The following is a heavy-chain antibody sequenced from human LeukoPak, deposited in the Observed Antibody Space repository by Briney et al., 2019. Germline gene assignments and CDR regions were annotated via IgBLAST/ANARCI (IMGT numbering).Heavy chain of an antibody. CDR1: GYTFTGYY. CDR2: INPNSGGT. V-gene: IGHV1-2*02. J-gene: IGHJ4*02. Sequence: GASVKVSCKASGYTFTGYYMHWVRQAPGQGLEWMGWINPNSGGTNYAQKFQGRVTMTRDTSTSTVYMELSSLRSEDTAVYYCARESRFEVGATVGFIDYFDYWGQGTLVTVSS. D-gene: IGHD1-26*01. CDR3: ARESRFEVGATVGFIDYFDY.